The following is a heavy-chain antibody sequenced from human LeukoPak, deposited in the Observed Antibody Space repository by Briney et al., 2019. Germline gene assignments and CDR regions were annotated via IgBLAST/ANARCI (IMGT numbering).Heavy chain of an antibody. CDR2: IYPGDSDT. CDR3: ARRGEAMDPFDY. D-gene: IGHD5-18*01. Sequence: PGESLKISCKDSGYSFTSYWIGWVRQMPGKGLEWMGIIYPGDSDTRYSPSFQGQVTISADKSINTAYLQWSSLKASDTAIYYFARRGEAMDPFDYWGQGTLVTVSS. CDR1: GYSFTSYW. J-gene: IGHJ4*02. V-gene: IGHV5-51*01.